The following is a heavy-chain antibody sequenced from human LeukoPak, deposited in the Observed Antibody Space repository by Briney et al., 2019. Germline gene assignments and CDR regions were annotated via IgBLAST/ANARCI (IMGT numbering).Heavy chain of an antibody. D-gene: IGHD5-18*01. CDR3: ASVWNSYGHDY. CDR2: ISYDGSNK. J-gene: IGHJ4*02. Sequence: GRSLRLSCAASGLTFSSYAMHWVRQAPGKGLEWVAVISYDGSNKYYADSVKGRFTISRDNSKNTLYLQMNSLRAEDTAVYYCASVWNSYGHDYWGQGTLVTVSS. V-gene: IGHV3-30*04. CDR1: GLTFSSYA.